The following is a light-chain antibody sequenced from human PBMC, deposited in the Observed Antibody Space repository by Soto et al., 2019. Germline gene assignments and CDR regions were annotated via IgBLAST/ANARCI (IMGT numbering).Light chain of an antibody. J-gene: IGLJ2*01. CDR3: QVWDSDLHVV. V-gene: IGLV3-21*02. CDR1: KIGRKS. Sequence: YELTQPPSLSVAPGQTAKITCGGDKIGRKSVHWYQQKSGQAPVLVVYEDGARPSGIPERFSGSNSGNTATLTISRVEVGDEADYFCQVWDSDLHVVFGGGTKLTVL. CDR2: EDG.